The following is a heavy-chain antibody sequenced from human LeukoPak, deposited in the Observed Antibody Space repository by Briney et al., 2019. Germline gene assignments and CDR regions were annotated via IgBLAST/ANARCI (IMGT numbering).Heavy chain of an antibody. CDR3: ARDAHSGYHYHDWFDP. V-gene: IGHV1-2*02. CDR1: GYTFTDYF. Sequence: ASVKVSCKASGYTFTDYFMHWVRQAPGQGLEWVGWINPNNGGTNYAQEFQGRVTMTSDTSISTAYMELTRLRSDDTAVYYCARDAHSGYHYHDWFDPWGQGTLVTVSS. CDR2: INPNNGGT. J-gene: IGHJ5*02. D-gene: IGHD5-12*01.